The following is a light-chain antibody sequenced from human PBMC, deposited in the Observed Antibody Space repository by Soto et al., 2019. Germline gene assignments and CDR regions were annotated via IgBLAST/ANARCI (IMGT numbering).Light chain of an antibody. Sequence: EFVLTQSPGTLSLSPGARDPLSCRASQTVRNNYLAWHQQKPGQAPRLLIYDASSRATGIPDRFSGGGSGTDFTLTISRLEPEDFAVYYCQQFSSYPLTFGGGTKVDIK. CDR1: QTVRNNY. CDR3: QQFSSYPLT. J-gene: IGKJ4*01. CDR2: DAS. V-gene: IGKV3-20*01.